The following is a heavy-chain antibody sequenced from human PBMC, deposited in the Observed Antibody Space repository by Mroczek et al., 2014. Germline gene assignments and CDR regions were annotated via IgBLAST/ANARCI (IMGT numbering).Heavy chain of an antibody. CDR2: ISGYNGNT. Sequence: QVQLVQSGTEVKKPGASVKVSCKASGYTFTRYYINWVRQGPGQGLEWMGWISGYNGNTNYAQNFQGRATMTIDTSTSTAYMELRSLRSDDTAVYYCARLSKIVGANQIDYYYYMDVWGKGTTVTVSS. J-gene: IGHJ6*03. CDR1: GYTFTRYY. V-gene: IGHV1-18*01. D-gene: IGHD1-26*01. CDR3: ARLSKIVGANQIDYYYYMDV.